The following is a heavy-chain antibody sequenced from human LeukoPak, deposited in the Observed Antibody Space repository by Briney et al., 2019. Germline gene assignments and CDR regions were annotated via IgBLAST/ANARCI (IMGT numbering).Heavy chain of an antibody. Sequence: GRSLRLSCAASGFTFSSYGMHWVRQAPGKELEWVAVIWYDGSNKYYADSVKGRFTISRDNPKNTLYLQMNSLRAEDTAVYYCARDHANWGSGSLDYWGQGTLVTVSS. CDR1: GFTFSSYG. J-gene: IGHJ4*02. D-gene: IGHD7-27*01. CDR2: IWYDGSNK. CDR3: ARDHANWGSGSLDY. V-gene: IGHV3-33*01.